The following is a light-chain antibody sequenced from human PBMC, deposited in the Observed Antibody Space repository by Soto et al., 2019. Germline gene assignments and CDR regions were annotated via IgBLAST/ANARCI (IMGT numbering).Light chain of an antibody. J-gene: IGKJ1*01. Sequence: EIVMTQSPATLSVSPGETATLSCRASQSVNSNLAWYQQKPGQAPRLLISDASTRAAGLPARFSGSGSGTEFTLTISSLLSEDFAVYFCQQSNNWPKTFGQGTKVEIK. CDR1: QSVNSN. CDR2: DAS. V-gene: IGKV3-15*01. CDR3: QQSNNWPKT.